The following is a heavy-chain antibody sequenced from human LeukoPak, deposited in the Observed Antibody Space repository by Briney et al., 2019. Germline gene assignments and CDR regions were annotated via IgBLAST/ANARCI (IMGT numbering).Heavy chain of an antibody. CDR1: GGSFGGYY. Sequence: SETLSLTCAVYGGSFGGYYWSWLRQPPGKGLEWIGEINHSGSTYYSPSLNRRVTISIDTSKNQFSLKLNSVTAADTAVYYCARGLQWVTRYYYYGMDVWGQGTTVTVSS. D-gene: IGHD6-19*01. CDR3: ARGLQWVTRYYYYGMDV. CDR2: INHSGST. J-gene: IGHJ6*02. V-gene: IGHV4-34*01.